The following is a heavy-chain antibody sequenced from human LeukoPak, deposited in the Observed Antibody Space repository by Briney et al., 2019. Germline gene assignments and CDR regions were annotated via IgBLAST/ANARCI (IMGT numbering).Heavy chain of an antibody. D-gene: IGHD3-9*01. V-gene: IGHV3-23*01. Sequence: KAGGSLRLSCAASGFTFSSYAMSWVRQAPGKGLEWVSAISGSGGSTYYADSVKGRFTISRDNSKNTLYLQMNSLRAEDTAVYYCAKEITDILTGFDYWGQGTLVTVSS. CDR1: GFTFSSYA. CDR2: ISGSGGST. J-gene: IGHJ4*02. CDR3: AKEITDILTGFDY.